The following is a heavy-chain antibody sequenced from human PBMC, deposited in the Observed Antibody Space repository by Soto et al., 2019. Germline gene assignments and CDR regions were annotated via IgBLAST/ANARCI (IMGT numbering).Heavy chain of an antibody. CDR3: TTLTTVITYYYYGMDV. CDR1: GFTFSNAW. CDR2: IKSKTDGGTT. V-gene: IGHV3-15*01. Sequence: GGSLRLSCAASGFTFSNAWMSWVRQAPGKGLEWVGRIKSKTDGGTTDYAAPVKGRFTISRDDSKNTLYLQMNSLKTEDTAVYYCTTLTTVITYYYYGMDVWGQGTRSPSP. J-gene: IGHJ6*02. D-gene: IGHD4-17*01.